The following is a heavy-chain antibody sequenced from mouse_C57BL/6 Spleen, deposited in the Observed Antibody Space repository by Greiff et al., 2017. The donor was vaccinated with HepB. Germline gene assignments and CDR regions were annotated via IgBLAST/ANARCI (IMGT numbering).Heavy chain of an antibody. V-gene: IGHV1-64*01. CDR1: GYTFTSYW. J-gene: IGHJ2*01. D-gene: IGHD2-3*01. Sequence: QVQLQQPGAELVKPGASVKLSCKASGYTFTSYWMHWVKQRPGQGLEWIGMIHPNSGSTNYNEKFKSKATLTVDKSSSTAYMQLSSLTSEDSAVYYCASHDGYYDYVDYWGQGTTLTVSS. CDR2: IHPNSGST. CDR3: ASHDGYYDYVDY.